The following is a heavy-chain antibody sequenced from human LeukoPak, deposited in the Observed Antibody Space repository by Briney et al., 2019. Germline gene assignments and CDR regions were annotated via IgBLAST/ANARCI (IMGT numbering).Heavy chain of an antibody. J-gene: IGHJ4*02. CDR2: ISDDGFNK. CDR1: GFTFSRFG. Sequence: GGSLRLSCAASGFTFSRFGMHWGRQAPGKGLEWMAVISDDGFNKYYADSVKGRFTISRDNSKNTLYLQMNSLRGDDTAVYYCAKQGDNSGLDYWGQGTLVTVSS. D-gene: IGHD5-24*01. CDR3: AKQGDNSGLDY. V-gene: IGHV3-30*18.